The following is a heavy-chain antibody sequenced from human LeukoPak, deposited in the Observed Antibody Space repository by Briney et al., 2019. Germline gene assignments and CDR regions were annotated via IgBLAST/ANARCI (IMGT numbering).Heavy chain of an antibody. CDR1: GGTFSSYA. CDR2: IIPIFGTA. Sequence: RVASVKVSCKASGGTFSSYAISWVRQAPGQGLEWMGGIIPIFGTANYAQKFQGRVTITTDESTSTAYMELSSLRSEDTAVYYCARDPPYGGYFNWGQGTLVTVSS. J-gene: IGHJ4*02. D-gene: IGHD5-12*01. V-gene: IGHV1-69*05. CDR3: ARDPPYGGYFN.